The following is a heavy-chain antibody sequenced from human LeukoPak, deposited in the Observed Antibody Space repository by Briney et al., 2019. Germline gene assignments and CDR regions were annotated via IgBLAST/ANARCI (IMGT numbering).Heavy chain of an antibody. CDR1: GGSISSGSYY. CDR2: IYTSGST. Sequence: SETLSLTCTVSGGSISSGSYYWSWIRQPAGKGLEWIGRIYTSGSTNYNPSLKSRVTISVDTSKNQFSLKLSSVTAADTAVYYCARGVDTAMVSRRGAFDVWGQGTMVTVSS. J-gene: IGHJ3*01. V-gene: IGHV4-61*02. CDR3: ARGVDTAMVSRRGAFDV. D-gene: IGHD5-18*01.